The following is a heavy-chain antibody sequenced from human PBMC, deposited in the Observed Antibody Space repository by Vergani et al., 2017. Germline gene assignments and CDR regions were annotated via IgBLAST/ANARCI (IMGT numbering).Heavy chain of an antibody. CDR3: ARVASSSWYHLSY. J-gene: IGHJ4*02. Sequence: QVQLVQSGAEVKKPGASVKVSCKASGYTFTRHYMHWVRQAPGQGLEWMGIINPSGGSTSYAQKFQGRVTMNMDTSTSTVYMELSSLRCDDTAVYYCARVASSSWYHLSYWGQGTLVTVSS. CDR2: INPSGGST. CDR1: GYTFTRHY. V-gene: IGHV1-46*01. D-gene: IGHD6-13*01.